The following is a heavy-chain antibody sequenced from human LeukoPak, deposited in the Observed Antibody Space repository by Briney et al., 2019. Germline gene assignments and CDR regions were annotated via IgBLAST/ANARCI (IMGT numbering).Heavy chain of an antibody. V-gene: IGHV4-30-4*08. Sequence: NPSETLSLTCTVSGGSISSGDYYWSWIRQPPGKGLEWIGYIYYSGSTYYNPSLKSRVTISVDTSKNQFSLKLSSVTAADTAVYYCARGDLYDAFDIWGQGTMVTVSS. CDR2: IYYSGST. CDR3: ARGDLYDAFDI. D-gene: IGHD3-16*01. J-gene: IGHJ3*02. CDR1: GGSISSGDYY.